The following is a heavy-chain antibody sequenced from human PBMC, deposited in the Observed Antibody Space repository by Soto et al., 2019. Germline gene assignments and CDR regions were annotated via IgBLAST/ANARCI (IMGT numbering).Heavy chain of an antibody. V-gene: IGHV1-18*01. Sequence: GASVKVSCKASGYTFTSYGISWVRQAPGQGLEWMGWISAYNGNTNYAQKLQGRVTMTTDTSTSTAYMELRSLRSDDTAVYFCARGGPPYDYIWGSYRAFDIWGQGTMVTVS. D-gene: IGHD3-16*02. CDR1: GYTFTSYG. J-gene: IGHJ3*02. CDR2: ISAYNGNT. CDR3: ARGGPPYDYIWGSYRAFDI.